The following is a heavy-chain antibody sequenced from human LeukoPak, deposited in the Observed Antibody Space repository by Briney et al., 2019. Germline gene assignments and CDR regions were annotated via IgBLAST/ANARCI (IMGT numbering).Heavy chain of an antibody. V-gene: IGHV3-33*01. CDR1: EFTFTTYG. CDR2: IYYDGSNI. J-gene: IGHJ4*02. Sequence: AGRSLTLSCAASEFTFTTYGMHWVRQAPGKGLEWVAFIYYDGSNIYYADYVKVRFTISRDISKNTLYLQMDSQRAEDTAIYYCARDWKTNSFDYWGQGTLVTVSS. CDR3: ARDWKTNSFDY. D-gene: IGHD1-1*01.